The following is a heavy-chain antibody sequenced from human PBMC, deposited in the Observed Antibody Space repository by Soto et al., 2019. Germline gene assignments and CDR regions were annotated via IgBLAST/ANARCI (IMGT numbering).Heavy chain of an antibody. D-gene: IGHD2-21*01. CDR1: GGSISSDGYY. CDR3: ARVDWRYYGMDV. Sequence: SETLSLTCTVSGGSISSDGYYWSWIRQHPGKGLEWIGYIYYSGSTYYHPSLKSRVTISIDTSKNQFSLKLSSVTAADTAVYFCARVDWRYYGMDVWGQGTTVTVS. J-gene: IGHJ6*02. V-gene: IGHV4-31*03. CDR2: IYYSGST.